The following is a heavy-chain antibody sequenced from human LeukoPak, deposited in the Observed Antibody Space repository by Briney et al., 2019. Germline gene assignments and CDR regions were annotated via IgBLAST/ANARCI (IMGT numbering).Heavy chain of an antibody. V-gene: IGHV3-53*01. J-gene: IGHJ3*02. CDR2: IYSGGST. CDR1: GFTVSSNY. D-gene: IGHD3-9*01. Sequence: GGSLRLSCAASGFTVSSNYMSWVRQAPGKGLEWVSVIYSGGSTYYADSVKGRFTISRDNSKNTLYLQMNSLRAEDTAVYYCASGTRNYDILTGYKPRGYAFDIWGQGTMVTVSS. CDR3: ASGTRNYDILTGYKPRGYAFDI.